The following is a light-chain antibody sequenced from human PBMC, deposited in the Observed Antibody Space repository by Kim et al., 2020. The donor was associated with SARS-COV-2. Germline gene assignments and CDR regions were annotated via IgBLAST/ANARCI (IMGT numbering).Light chain of an antibody. V-gene: IGKV1-33*01. CDR3: LQYQRPPYT. J-gene: IGKJ2*01. CDR1: QDISDY. CDR2: VAS. Sequence: DIQMTQSPSSLSASVGDRVTITCQASQDISDYLNWYQQKPGHAPELLIYVASTVQDGVPSRFSGGGSGTEFTFTISSLQPEDIATYFCLQYQRPPYTFGQGTKLEI.